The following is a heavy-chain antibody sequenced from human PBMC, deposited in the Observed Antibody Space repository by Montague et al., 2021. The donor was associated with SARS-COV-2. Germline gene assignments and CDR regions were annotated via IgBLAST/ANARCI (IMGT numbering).Heavy chain of an antibody. CDR3: ARDGSRSWFNWFDP. J-gene: IGHJ5*02. Sequence: SLRLSCAASGFTFSDYYMSWIRQAPGKGLEWVSYISSSGSTIYYADSVKGRFTISRDNAKNSLYLQMNSLGAEDTAVYYCARDGSRSWFNWFDPWGQGTLVTVSS. V-gene: IGHV3-11*01. CDR1: GFTFSDYY. D-gene: IGHD1-26*01. CDR2: ISSSGSTI.